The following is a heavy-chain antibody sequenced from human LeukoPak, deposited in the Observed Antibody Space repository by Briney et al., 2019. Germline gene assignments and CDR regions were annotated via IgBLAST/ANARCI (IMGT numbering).Heavy chain of an antibody. CDR2: ISGSGGST. CDR1: GFTFSNYA. V-gene: IGHV3-23*01. Sequence: PGGSLRLSCAASGFTFSNYAMNWVRQAPGKGLEWVSTISGSGGSTYYADSAKGRFTISRDNSKNTLYLQMNSLRAEDTAVYYCAKDGGYDYYYYGMGVWGQGTTVTVSS. J-gene: IGHJ6*02. CDR3: AKDGGYDYYYYGMGV. D-gene: IGHD5-12*01.